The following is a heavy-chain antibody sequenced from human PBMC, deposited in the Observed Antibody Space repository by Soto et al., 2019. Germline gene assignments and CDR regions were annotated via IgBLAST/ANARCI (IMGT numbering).Heavy chain of an antibody. V-gene: IGHV4-59*12. Sequence: QVVLQESGPGLVKPSETLSLTCSVSGRSITIYYWSWVRQPPGKGLEWIGYIYDNGITSQNPSLKSRVTMSADTSQNQFSLKLTSVTGADTAVYYCARTYDSNGYANEFDSWGQGILVTVTS. CDR2: IYDNGIT. D-gene: IGHD3-22*01. CDR3: ARTYDSNGYANEFDS. J-gene: IGHJ4*02. CDR1: GRSITIYY.